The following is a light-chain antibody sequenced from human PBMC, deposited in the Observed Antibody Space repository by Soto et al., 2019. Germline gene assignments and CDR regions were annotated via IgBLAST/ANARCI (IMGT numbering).Light chain of an antibody. CDR3: VLSHDGVWV. CDR1: TGTVTSGHY. CDR2: DTS. V-gene: IGLV7-46*01. J-gene: IGLJ3*02. Sequence: QAVVTQEPSVTVSPGGTVTLTCGSSTGTVTSGHYPCWFQQKPDQAPRRLIFDTSNKDSWTPARFSGSLLGGKAALTLSGAQPEDEAEFHCVLSHDGVWVFGGGTQLTVL.